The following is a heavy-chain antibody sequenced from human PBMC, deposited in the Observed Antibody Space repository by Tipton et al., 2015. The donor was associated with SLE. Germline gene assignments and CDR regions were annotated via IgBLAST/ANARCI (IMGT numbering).Heavy chain of an antibody. CDR2: ISYSGSP. V-gene: IGHV4-59*01. D-gene: IGHD2-21*01. CDR1: GGSISSYY. CDR3: ARDPGESYLDN. J-gene: IGHJ4*02. Sequence: TLSLTCTVSGGSISSYYWSWIRQPPGRGLEWIGYISYSGSPNYNPSLKSRVTISVDTSKNQFSLKLSSVTAADTAVYYCARDPGESYLDNWGQGTLVTVSS.